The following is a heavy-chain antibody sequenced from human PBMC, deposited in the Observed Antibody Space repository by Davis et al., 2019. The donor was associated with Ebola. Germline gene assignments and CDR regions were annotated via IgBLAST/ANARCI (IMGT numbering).Heavy chain of an antibody. V-gene: IGHV4-59*11. CDR3: ARDTRPCGDDCYDDTFDM. CDR1: GGSITTHF. J-gene: IGHJ3*02. CDR2: MHHGGGA. D-gene: IGHD2-21*02. Sequence: PSETLSLTCSVSGGSITTHFWSWIRQPPGKGPEWIGFMHHGGGANSNPSLKSRVSISIDTSANQVSLKLTSVTAADTAIYYCARDTRPCGDDCYDDTFDMWGPGTLVTVSS.